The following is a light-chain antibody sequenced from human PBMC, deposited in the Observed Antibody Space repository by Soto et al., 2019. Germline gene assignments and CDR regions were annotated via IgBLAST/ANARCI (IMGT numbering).Light chain of an antibody. J-gene: IGKJ2*01. CDR3: QQYNHCSSYT. CDR1: QSISSN. V-gene: IGKV3-15*01. CDR2: GAS. Sequence: EVVMTQSPATLSGSPGERATLSCRASQSISSNLAWYQQKAGQAPRLLMYGASTRATGVPARFSGSGSGTEFTRTISSLQSKDFSIYDCQQYNHCSSYTFWQGNKLEIK.